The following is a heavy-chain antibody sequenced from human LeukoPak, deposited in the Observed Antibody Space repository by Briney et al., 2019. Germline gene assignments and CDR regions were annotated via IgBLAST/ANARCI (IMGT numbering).Heavy chain of an antibody. CDR1: GFTFSSYA. CDR3: AKDRPGFYYDSSGYSNDAFDI. V-gene: IGHV3-23*01. D-gene: IGHD3-22*01. J-gene: IGHJ3*02. CDR2: ISGSGGST. Sequence: GGSLRLSCAASGFTFSSYAMSWVRQAPGKGLEWVSTISGSGGSTYYADSVKGRFTISRDNSKNTLYLQMNSLGAEDTAVYYCAKDRPGFYYDSSGYSNDAFDIWGQGTMVTVSS.